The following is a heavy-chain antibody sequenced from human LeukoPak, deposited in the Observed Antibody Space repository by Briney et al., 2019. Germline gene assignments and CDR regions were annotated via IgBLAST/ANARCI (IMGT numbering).Heavy chain of an antibody. Sequence: SETLSLPCTVSGGSISSSSYYWGWIRQPPGKGLEWIGSIYYSGSTSYSPSLKSRVTISVDTSRDQFSLKLSSVTAADTAVYYCARGGSWFDPWGQGTLVTVSS. J-gene: IGHJ5*02. CDR2: IYYSGST. CDR1: GGSISSSSYY. CDR3: ARGGSWFDP. V-gene: IGHV4-39*07.